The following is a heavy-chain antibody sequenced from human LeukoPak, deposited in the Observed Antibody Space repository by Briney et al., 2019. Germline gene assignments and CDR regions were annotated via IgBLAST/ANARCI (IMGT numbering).Heavy chain of an antibody. D-gene: IGHD1-1*01. V-gene: IGHV4-4*02. CDR3: ARANRYIDP. CDR2: IYHSGST. CDR1: GGSISSNYW. J-gene: IGHJ5*02. Sequence: PSGTPSLTCAVSGGSISSNYWWTWVRQPPGKGLEWIGYIYHSGSTYYNPSLKSRVTISVDRSKNQFSLKLSSVTAADTAVYYCARANRYIDPWGQGTLVTVSS.